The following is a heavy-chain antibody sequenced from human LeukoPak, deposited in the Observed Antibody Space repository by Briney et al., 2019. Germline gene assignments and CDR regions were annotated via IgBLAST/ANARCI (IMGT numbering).Heavy chain of an antibody. V-gene: IGHV4-31*03. CDR3: ARESKQQLVNY. CDR2: IYYSGST. J-gene: IGHJ4*02. Sequence: SQTLSLTCTVSGGSISSGGYYWTWIRQHPGKGLEWIGYIYYSGSTYYNPSLKSRVTISVDTSKNQFSLKLSSVTAADTAVYYCARESKQQLVNYWGQGTLVTVSS. CDR1: GGSISSGGYY. D-gene: IGHD6-13*01.